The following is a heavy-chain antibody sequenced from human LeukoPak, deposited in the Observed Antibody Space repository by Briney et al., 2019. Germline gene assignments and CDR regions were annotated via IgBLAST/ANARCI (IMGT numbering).Heavy chain of an antibody. Sequence: ASVKVSCKASGYTFTGYYMHWVRQAPGQGLEWMGWINPNSGGTNYAQKFQGRVTMTRDTSISTAYMELSRLRSDDTAVYYCARDYSENQLLHNWFDPWGQGTLVTVSS. J-gene: IGHJ5*02. CDR3: ARDYSENQLLHNWFDP. CDR1: GYTFTGYY. D-gene: IGHD2-2*01. V-gene: IGHV1-2*02. CDR2: INPNSGGT.